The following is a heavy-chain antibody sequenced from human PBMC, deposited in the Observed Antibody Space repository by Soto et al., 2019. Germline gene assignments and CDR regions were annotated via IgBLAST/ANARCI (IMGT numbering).Heavy chain of an antibody. Sequence: GESRKISCRGSGYDFNTNWFGWGRQLPGRGLEWVGIMYPGDSDTRYNPSLQGHVTLSVDVTVSTAFLQWRSLETSDTGMYFCARLPRDCNNTSCSNEDPWGQGTQVT. V-gene: IGHV5-51*01. CDR1: GYDFNTNW. J-gene: IGHJ5*02. CDR2: MYPGDSDT. CDR3: ARLPRDCNNTSCSNEDP. D-gene: IGHD2-2*01.